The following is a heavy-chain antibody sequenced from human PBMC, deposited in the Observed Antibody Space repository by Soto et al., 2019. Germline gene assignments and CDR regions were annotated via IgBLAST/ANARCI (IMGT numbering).Heavy chain of an antibody. D-gene: IGHD2-2*01. CDR1: GGTFSSYA. J-gene: IGHJ4*02. Sequence: GASVKVSCKASGGTFSSYAISWVRQAPGQGLEWMGGIIPIFGTANYAQKFQGRVTITADESTSTAYMELSSLRSEDTAVYYCARALGDIVVVPAANHPLDYWGQGTLVTVSS. V-gene: IGHV1-69*13. CDR2: IIPIFGTA. CDR3: ARALGDIVVVPAANHPLDY.